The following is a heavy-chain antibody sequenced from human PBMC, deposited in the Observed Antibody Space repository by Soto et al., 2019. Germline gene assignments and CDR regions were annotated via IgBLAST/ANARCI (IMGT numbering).Heavy chain of an antibody. CDR2: ISTYNSYT. Sequence: QVQLVQSGAELRKPGASVKVSCKTSGYTFRNYGISWVRQAPGQGLEWMGWISTYNSYTHSAEKFQGRVIMTIESSTSSAFLELTNLRTDDTAFYYCAQNITSRIDSWGQGTLVTVSS. CDR1: GYTFRNYG. V-gene: IGHV1-18*01. CDR3: AQNITSRIDS. J-gene: IGHJ5*01. D-gene: IGHD2-2*01.